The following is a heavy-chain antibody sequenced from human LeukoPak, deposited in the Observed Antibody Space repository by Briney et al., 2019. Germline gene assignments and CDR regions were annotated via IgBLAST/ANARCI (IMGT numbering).Heavy chain of an antibody. D-gene: IGHD5-18*01. V-gene: IGHV4-59*01. CDR3: ARFGCSYGLDY. Sequence: SETLSLTCTVSGGSISGYYWSWIRQPPGKGLEWIGCIYYSGTTNYNPSLRSRVTISVDTSKNQFSLKVSSVTAADTAMYYCARFGCSYGLDYWGQGTLVTVSS. J-gene: IGHJ4*02. CDR2: IYYSGTT. CDR1: GGSISGYY.